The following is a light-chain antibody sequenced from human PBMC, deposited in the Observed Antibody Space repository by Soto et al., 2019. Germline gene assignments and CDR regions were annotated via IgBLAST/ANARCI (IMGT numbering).Light chain of an antibody. V-gene: IGLV2-14*01. J-gene: IGLJ1*01. CDR3: SSYTRSSSYV. CDR2: DVS. CDR1: SSDVGGYKY. Sequence: QSVLTQPASVSGSPGQSITISCTGTSSDVGGYKYVSWYQQHPGKAPKLMIYDVSNRPSGVSNRFSGSKSGNTASLTISGLQAEDEADYYCSSYTRSSSYVFGTGTKLTVL.